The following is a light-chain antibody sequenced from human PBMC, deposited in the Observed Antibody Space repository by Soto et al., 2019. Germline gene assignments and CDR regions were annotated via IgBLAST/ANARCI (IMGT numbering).Light chain of an antibody. J-gene: IGKJ2*01. V-gene: IGKV2-28*01. CDR2: LGS. CDR3: MQALQTPLYT. CDR1: QSLLHSNGYNY. Sequence: DIVMTQSPLSLPVTPGEPASISCRSSQSLLHSNGYNYLDWYLQKPGQSPQLLIYLGSNRASGVPDRFGGSGSCTDYTLKISRVEAEDVGVYYCMQALQTPLYTFGQGTKLEIK.